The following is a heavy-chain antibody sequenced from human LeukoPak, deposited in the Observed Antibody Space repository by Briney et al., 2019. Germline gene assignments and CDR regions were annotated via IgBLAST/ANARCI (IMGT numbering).Heavy chain of an antibody. Sequence: ASVKVSCKASGGTFSSYAISWVRQAPGQGLEWMGRIIPILGIANYAQKFQGRVTITAGKSTSTAYMELSSLRSEDTAVYYCARETTVVTLNWFDPWGQGTLVTVSS. CDR3: ARETTVVTLNWFDP. J-gene: IGHJ5*02. D-gene: IGHD4-23*01. CDR2: IIPILGIA. CDR1: GGTFSSYA. V-gene: IGHV1-69*04.